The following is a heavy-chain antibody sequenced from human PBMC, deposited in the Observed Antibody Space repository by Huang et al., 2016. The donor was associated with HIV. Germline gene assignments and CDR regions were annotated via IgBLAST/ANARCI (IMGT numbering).Heavy chain of an antibody. CDR3: ARDPHVVVAGPFFDC. J-gene: IGHJ4*02. CDR1: GYTFTNFA. D-gene: IGHD3-10*02. V-gene: IGHV1-3*04. Sequence: QVQLVQSGAEVKKPGASVKVSCKASGYTFTNFAMHWVRQAPGQRLEWMGWIDTDKSDTRDSQRFQGRLTITRETSASTAYMELSSRGSEDTAVYYCARDPHVVVAGPFFDCWGQGTLVTVSS. CDR2: IDTDKSDT.